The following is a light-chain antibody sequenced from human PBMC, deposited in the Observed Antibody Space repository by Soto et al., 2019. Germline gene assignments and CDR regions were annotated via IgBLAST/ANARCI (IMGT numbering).Light chain of an antibody. Sequence: DIVMTQSPDSLAVSLGERATINCKSSQSVFWNSNNMNYLAWYQQKAGQPPKLLFYWASTRASGVPDRFSGSGSGTDFTLTISSLQAEDVAVYYCHQYYTTGGTFGRGTKVEI. V-gene: IGKV4-1*01. CDR1: QSVFWNSNNMNY. CDR2: WAS. CDR3: HQYYTTGGT. J-gene: IGKJ1*01.